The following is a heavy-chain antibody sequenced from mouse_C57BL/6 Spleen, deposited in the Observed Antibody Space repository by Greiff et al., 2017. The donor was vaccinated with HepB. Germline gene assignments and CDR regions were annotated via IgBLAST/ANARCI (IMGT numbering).Heavy chain of an antibody. J-gene: IGHJ3*01. CDR1: GFSLTSYG. D-gene: IGHD3-2*02. CDR3: ASGVGGSGFAY. Sequence: VKVVESGPGLVAPSQSLSITCTVSGFSLTSYGVDWVRQSPGKGLEWLGVIWGVGSTNYNSALKSRLSISKDNSKSQVFLKMNSLQTDDTAMYYCASGVGGSGFAYWGQGTLVTVSA. V-gene: IGHV2-6*01. CDR2: IWGVGST.